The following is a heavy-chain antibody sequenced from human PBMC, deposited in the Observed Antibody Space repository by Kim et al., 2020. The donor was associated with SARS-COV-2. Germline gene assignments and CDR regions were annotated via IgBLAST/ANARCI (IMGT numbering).Heavy chain of an antibody. D-gene: IGHD5-12*01. Sequence: GESLKISCKGSGYSFTSYWIGWVRQMPGKGLEWMGIIYPGDSDTRYSPSFQGQVTISADKSISTAYLQWSSLKASDTAMYYCASSARESDGYNRYYYYGMDVWGQGTTVTVSS. CDR3: ASSARESDGYNRYYYYGMDV. J-gene: IGHJ6*02. V-gene: IGHV5-51*01. CDR1: GYSFTSYW. CDR2: IYPGDSDT.